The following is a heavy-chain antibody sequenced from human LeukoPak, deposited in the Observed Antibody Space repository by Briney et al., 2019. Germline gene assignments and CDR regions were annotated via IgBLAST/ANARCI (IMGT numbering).Heavy chain of an antibody. D-gene: IGHD4-17*01. CDR2: IWYDGSNK. CDR3: ARDYLDGGDFPNWFDP. V-gene: IGHV3-33*08. CDR1: GFTFSSYS. Sequence: GGSLRLSCAASGFTFSSYSMNWVRQAPGKGLEWVAVIWYDGSNKYYADSVKGRFTISRDNSKNTLYLQMNSLRAEDTAVYYCARDYLDGGDFPNWFDPWGQGTLVTVSS. J-gene: IGHJ5*02.